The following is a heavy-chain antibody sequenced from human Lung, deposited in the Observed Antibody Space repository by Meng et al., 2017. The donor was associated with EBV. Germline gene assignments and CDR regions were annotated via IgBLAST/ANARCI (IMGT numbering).Heavy chain of an antibody. CDR1: GNSVSSSSAA. CDR2: TYYRSKWYN. V-gene: IGHV6-1*01. Sequence: QVHLLPSGPGMVNPSQTLSRTWVISGNSVSSSSAAWTWIRQSPSRGLEWLGRTYYRSKWYNDYAVFVKSRITINPDTSKNQFSLQLNSVTPEDTAVYYCARGATSVFDLWGRGTLVTVSS. CDR3: ARGATSVFDL. J-gene: IGHJ2*01.